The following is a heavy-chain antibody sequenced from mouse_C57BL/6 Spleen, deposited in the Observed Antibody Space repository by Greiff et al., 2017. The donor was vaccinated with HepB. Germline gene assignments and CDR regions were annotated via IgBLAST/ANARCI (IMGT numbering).Heavy chain of an antibody. Sequence: EVQRVESGGGLVKPGGSLKLSCAASGFTFSSYTMSWVRQTPENRLEWVATISGGGGNTYYPDSVKGRFTISRDNAKNTLYLQMSSLRSEDTALYYCARRDGAMDYWGQGTSVTVSS. CDR3: ARRDGAMDY. CDR2: ISGGGGNT. D-gene: IGHD2-3*01. CDR1: GFTFSSYT. V-gene: IGHV5-9*01. J-gene: IGHJ4*01.